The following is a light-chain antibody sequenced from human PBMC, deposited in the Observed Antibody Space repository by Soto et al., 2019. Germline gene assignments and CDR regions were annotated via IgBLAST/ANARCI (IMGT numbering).Light chain of an antibody. Sequence: QSVLTQPRSVSGSPGQSVTISCTVTSSDVGGYNCVSWYQQHPGKAPQLIIYDVTQRPSGVPDRFSGSKSGNTASLSISGLQAEDEADYYCCSHSASYTFVFGTGTRSPS. CDR1: SSDVGGYNC. CDR3: CSHSASYTFV. CDR2: DVT. V-gene: IGLV2-11*01. J-gene: IGLJ1*01.